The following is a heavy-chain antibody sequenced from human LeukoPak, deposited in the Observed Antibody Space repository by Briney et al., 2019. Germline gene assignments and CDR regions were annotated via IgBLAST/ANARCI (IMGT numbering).Heavy chain of an antibody. CDR2: ISAYNGNT. V-gene: IGHV1-18*01. J-gene: IGHJ4*02. D-gene: IGHD6-13*01. Sequence: GASVKVSCKASGYTFTSYGIGWVRQAPGQGLEWMGWISAYNGNTNYAQKLQGRVTMTTDTSTSTAYMELRSLRSDDTAVYYCAREASSSWYGSKDFDYWGQGTLVTVSS. CDR3: AREASSSWYGSKDFDY. CDR1: GYTFTSYG.